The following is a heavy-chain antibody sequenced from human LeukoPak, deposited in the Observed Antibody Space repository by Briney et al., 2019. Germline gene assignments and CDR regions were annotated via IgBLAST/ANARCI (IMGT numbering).Heavy chain of an antibody. CDR2: ISSSSSYI. J-gene: IGHJ4*02. CDR3: ARDDYGGIDY. CDR1: GFTFGDYV. D-gene: IGHD4-17*01. V-gene: IGHV3-21*01. Sequence: GGSLRLSCTASGFTFGDYVMSWVRQAPGKGLEWVSSISSSSSYIYYADSVKGRFTISRDNAKNSLYLQMNSLRAEDTAVYYCARDDYGGIDYWGQGTLVTVSS.